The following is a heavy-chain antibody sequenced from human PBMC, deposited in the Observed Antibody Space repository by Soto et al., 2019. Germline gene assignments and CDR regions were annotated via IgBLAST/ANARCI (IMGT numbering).Heavy chain of an antibody. Sequence: GGSLRLSCAASGFIFTRYSMNWVRQAPGKGLEWVSSISSTTNYIYYGDSMKGRFTISRDNAKNSLYLEMNSLRAEDTAVYYCARESEDLTSSFDYWGQGTLVTVSS. CDR2: ISSTTNYI. CDR3: ARESEDLTSSFDY. V-gene: IGHV3-21*06. CDR1: GFIFTRYS. J-gene: IGHJ4*02.